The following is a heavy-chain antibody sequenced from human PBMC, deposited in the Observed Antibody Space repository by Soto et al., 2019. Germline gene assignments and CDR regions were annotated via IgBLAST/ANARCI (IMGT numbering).Heavy chain of an antibody. Sequence: EVQLLESGGGLVQPGGSLRLSCAASGFTFSSYVMTWVRQAPGKGLEWVSSISGNGGSSFYADSVRGRFTISRDSSKNTLYPQMTTLRAEDTALYYCAKQGAATGDFDHWGQGALVTVSS. J-gene: IGHJ4*02. CDR3: AKQGAATGDFDH. CDR1: GFTFSSYV. CDR2: ISGNGGSS. D-gene: IGHD6-13*01. V-gene: IGHV3-23*01.